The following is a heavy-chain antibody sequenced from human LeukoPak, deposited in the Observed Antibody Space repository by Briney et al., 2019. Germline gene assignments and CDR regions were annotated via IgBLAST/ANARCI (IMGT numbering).Heavy chain of an antibody. V-gene: IGHV4-38-2*02. J-gene: IGHJ4*02. CDR2: IYHSGST. CDR1: GYSISSGYY. CDR3: AKSSYSIFDY. D-gene: IGHD5-18*01. Sequence: PSETLSLTCTVSGYSISSGYYWGWIRQPPGKGLEWIGSIYHSGSTYYNPSLKSRVTISVDTSKNQFSLKLSSVTAADTAVYYCAKSSYSIFDYWGQGTLITVSS.